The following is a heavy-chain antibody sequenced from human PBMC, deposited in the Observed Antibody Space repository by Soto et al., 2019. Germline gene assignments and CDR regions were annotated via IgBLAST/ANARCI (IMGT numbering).Heavy chain of an antibody. CDR1: GFTFSSYA. V-gene: IGHV3-23*01. Sequence: PGGSLRLSCAASGFTFSSYAMSWVRQAPGKGLEWVSAISGSGGSTYYADSVKGRFTISRDNSKNTLYLQMNSLRAEDTAVYYCARLDAYKYFMRELTTQMFSSFDYWVQGTLVTVSS. D-gene: IGHD1-26*01. CDR2: ISGSGGST. J-gene: IGHJ4*02. CDR3: ARLDAYKYFMRELTTQMFSSFDY.